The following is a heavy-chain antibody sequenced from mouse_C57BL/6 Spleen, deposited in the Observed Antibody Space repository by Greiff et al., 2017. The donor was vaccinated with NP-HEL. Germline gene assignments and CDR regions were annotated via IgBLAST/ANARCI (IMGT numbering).Heavy chain of an antibody. CDR2: ISSGGSYT. J-gene: IGHJ4*01. CDR3: ARQDGNDYAMDY. D-gene: IGHD2-1*01. Sequence: EVNLVESGGDLVKPGGSLKLSCAASGFTFSSYGMSWVRQTPDKRLEWVATISSGGSYTYYPDRVKGRFTISRDNAKNTLYLQMSSLKSEDTAMYYCARQDGNDYAMDYWGQGTSVTVSS. CDR1: GFTFSSYG. V-gene: IGHV5-6*01.